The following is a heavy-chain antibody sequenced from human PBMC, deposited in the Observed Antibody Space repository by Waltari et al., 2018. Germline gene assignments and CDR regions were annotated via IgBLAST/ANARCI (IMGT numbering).Heavy chain of an antibody. V-gene: IGHV1-2*02. Sequence: QVQLVQSGAEVKKPGASVKVSCTASGYTLTGYYMHWLRQATGQGLEWMGWINPNSGGTNYAQKFQGRVTMTRDTSISTAYMELSRLRSDDTAVYYCARDGWGSGWYRYYFDYWGQGTLVTVSS. J-gene: IGHJ4*02. D-gene: IGHD6-19*01. CDR3: ARDGWGSGWYRYYFDY. CDR2: INPNSGGT. CDR1: GYTLTGYY.